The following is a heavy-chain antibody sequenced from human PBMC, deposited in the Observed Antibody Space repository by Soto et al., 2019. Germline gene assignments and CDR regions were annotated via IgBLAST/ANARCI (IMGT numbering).Heavy chain of an antibody. CDR2: IKSKADGETT. J-gene: IGHJ4*02. CDR1: GLTFKNVW. Sequence: EVQLVESGGGLVKPGGSLGLSCAASGLTFKNVWMHWVRQAPGKGLEWVGRIKSKADGETTDYTEPVKGRFTISRDDSKNTLYLQMNSLKTEDTAVYYCNAYYDFWGGHTLLWGQGTLVTVSS. CDR3: NAYYDFWGGHTLL. D-gene: IGHD3-3*01. V-gene: IGHV3-15*07.